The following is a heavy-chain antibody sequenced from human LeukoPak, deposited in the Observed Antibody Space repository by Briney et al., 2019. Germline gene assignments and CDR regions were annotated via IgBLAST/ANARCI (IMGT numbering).Heavy chain of an antibody. CDR1: GFTFSSYA. CDR3: AKETGLGTAMVTYYYYGMDV. D-gene: IGHD5-18*01. Sequence: GGSLRLSCAASGFTFSSYAMSWVRQAPGKGLEWVSAISGSGGSTYYADSVKGRFTISRDNSKNTLYLQMNSLRAEDTAVYYCAKETGLGTAMVTYYYYGMDVWGQGTPVTVSS. J-gene: IGHJ6*02. V-gene: IGHV3-23*01. CDR2: ISGSGGST.